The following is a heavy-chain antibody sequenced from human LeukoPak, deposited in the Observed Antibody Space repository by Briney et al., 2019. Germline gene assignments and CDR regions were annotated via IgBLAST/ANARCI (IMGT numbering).Heavy chain of an antibody. J-gene: IGHJ4*02. CDR1: GGSISSGGYY. D-gene: IGHD5-18*01. V-gene: IGHV4-31*03. CDR2: IYYSGST. CDR3: ASSEWIQLWSPPYFDY. Sequence: SSETLSLTCTVSGGSISSGGYYWGWIRQHPGKGLEWIGYIYYSGSTYYNPSLKSRVTISVDTSKNQFSLKLSSVTAADTAVYYCASSEWIQLWSPPYFDYWGQGTLVTVSS.